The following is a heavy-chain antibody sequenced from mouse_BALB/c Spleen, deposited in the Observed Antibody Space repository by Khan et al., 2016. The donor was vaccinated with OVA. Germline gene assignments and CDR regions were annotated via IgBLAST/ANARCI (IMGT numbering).Heavy chain of an antibody. CDR1: GYAFTDYN. J-gene: IGHJ4*01. D-gene: IGHD1-1*01. V-gene: IGHV1S135*01. Sequence: VQLQQSRPELVKPGSSLKVACKASGYAFTDYNMYWVKQSHGKSLEWIGYIDPYSGGISYNQKFTGKATLTVDKSSSTAFMHINILTYEDSAVYNGARRSITTDYYAMDYWGQGTSVTVSA. CDR3: ARRSITTDYYAMDY. CDR2: IDPYSGGI.